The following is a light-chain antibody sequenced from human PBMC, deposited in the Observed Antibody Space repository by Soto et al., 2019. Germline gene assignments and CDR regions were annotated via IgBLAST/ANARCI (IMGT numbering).Light chain of an antibody. J-gene: IGKJ1*01. CDR2: QIS. CDR1: QSLVHSDGNTY. Sequence: DVVLTQTPLSSPVTLGQPASISCRSSQSLVHSDGNTYLSWLQQRPGQPPRLIIYQISNRFSGVPDRFSVSGAGTDFTLKISRVEAEYVGVYYCMQFAHFPRTFGQGTKVEIK. CDR3: MQFAHFPRT. V-gene: IGKV2-24*01.